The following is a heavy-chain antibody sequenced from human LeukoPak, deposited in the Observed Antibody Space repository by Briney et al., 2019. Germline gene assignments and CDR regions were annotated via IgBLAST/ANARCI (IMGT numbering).Heavy chain of an antibody. J-gene: IGHJ5*02. Sequence: NPSETLSLTCTVSGGSISSGGYYWSWIRQHPGKGLEWIVYIYYSGSTYYNPSLKSRVTISVDTSKNQFSLKLSSVTAADTAVYYCASSDPLLWFGEPVGFDPWGQGTLVTVSS. V-gene: IGHV4-31*03. D-gene: IGHD3-10*01. CDR3: ASSDPLLWFGEPVGFDP. CDR1: GGSISSGGYY. CDR2: IYYSGST.